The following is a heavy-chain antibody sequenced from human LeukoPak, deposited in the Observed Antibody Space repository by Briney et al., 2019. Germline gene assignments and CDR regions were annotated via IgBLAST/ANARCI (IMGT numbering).Heavy chain of an antibody. J-gene: IGHJ4*02. CDR3: ARSIAVAGSDY. V-gene: IGHV1-18*01. CDR2: ISAYNGNT. CDR1: GGTFSSYA. Sequence: ASAKVSCKASGGTFSSYAISWVRQAPGQGLEWMGWISAYNGNTNYAQKLQGRVTMTTDTSTSTAYMELRSLRSDDTAVYYCARSIAVAGSDYWGQGTLVTVSS. D-gene: IGHD6-19*01.